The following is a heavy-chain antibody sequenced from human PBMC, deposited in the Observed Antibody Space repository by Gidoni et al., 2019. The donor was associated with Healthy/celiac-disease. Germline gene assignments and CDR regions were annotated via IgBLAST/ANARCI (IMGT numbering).Heavy chain of an antibody. Sequence: QVQLVQSRAEVKKPGSSVKVSCKESGSNFSRQAISWVRQAPGQGLEWMVGIIPIFGTANYAQKCQGRVTITADESTSTAYMELSSLRSEDTAVYYCARGQIYPHRCYYYGMDVWGQGTTVTVSS. V-gene: IGHV1-69*01. CDR2: IIPIFGTA. D-gene: IGHD7-27*01. CDR3: ARGQIYPHRCYYYGMDV. J-gene: IGHJ6*02. CDR1: GSNFSRQA.